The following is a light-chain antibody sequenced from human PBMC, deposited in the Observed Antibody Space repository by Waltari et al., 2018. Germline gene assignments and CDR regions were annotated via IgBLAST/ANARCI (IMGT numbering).Light chain of an antibody. CDR1: QSVRNN. CDR3: QQYNNWPPWT. Sequence: EIVMTQSPATLSVSPGERATLSCRASQSVRNNLVWYQQKPGQAPRLLIYGASTRVTGNPARFSGSGSRTEFTLTISSLQSEDFAVYYCQQYNNWPPWTFGQGTKVEIK. J-gene: IGKJ1*01. V-gene: IGKV3-15*01. CDR2: GAS.